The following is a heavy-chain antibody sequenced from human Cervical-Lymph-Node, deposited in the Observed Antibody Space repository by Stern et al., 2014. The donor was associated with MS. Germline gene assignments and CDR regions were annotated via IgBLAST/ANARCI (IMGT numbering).Heavy chain of an antibody. V-gene: IGHV1-46*02. CDR1: EYTHNNYL. J-gene: IGHJ6*02. Sequence: VQLVESGSEVKKPGASVKVSCKDSEYTHNNYLIHWVRQAAGQRPDWMGLINRSGATNYAQKVQDRFSMTTDGSTSTFYMELSRLRSEDTAVYYCAVRYCSGGRCYSVPDVWGQGTTVIVSS. CDR2: INRSGAT. CDR3: AVRYCSGGRCYSVPDV. D-gene: IGHD2-15*01.